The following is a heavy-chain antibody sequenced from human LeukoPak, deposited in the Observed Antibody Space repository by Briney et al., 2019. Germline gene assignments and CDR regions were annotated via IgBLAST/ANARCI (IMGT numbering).Heavy chain of an antibody. J-gene: IGHJ6*03. Sequence: GGPLRLFCAASGFTFSSSAMRWLPQARGRGVEGVSGNSGSGGSKYYAGSVKGRLTISRDNYKNTLYMPMNSLRVEDTAVYYCAKSRGQTQGNDYMDVWGKGTTVTVSS. V-gene: IGHV3-23*01. CDR3: AKSRGQTQGNDYMDV. CDR1: GFTFSSSA. CDR2: NSGSGGSK.